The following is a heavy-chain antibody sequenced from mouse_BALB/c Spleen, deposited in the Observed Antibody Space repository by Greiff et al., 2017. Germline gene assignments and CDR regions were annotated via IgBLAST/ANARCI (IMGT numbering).Heavy chain of an antibody. J-gene: IGHJ4*01. CDR3: ARRRYGNYNAMDY. Sequence: VQLQQSGPELMKPGASVKISCKASGYSFTSYYMHWVKQSHGKSLEWIGYIDPFNGGTSYNQKFKGKATLTVDKSSSTAYMHLSSLTSEDSAVYYYARRRYGNYNAMDYWGQGTAVTVSS. CDR1: GYSFTSYY. D-gene: IGHD2-10*02. CDR2: IDPFNGGT. V-gene: IGHV1S135*01.